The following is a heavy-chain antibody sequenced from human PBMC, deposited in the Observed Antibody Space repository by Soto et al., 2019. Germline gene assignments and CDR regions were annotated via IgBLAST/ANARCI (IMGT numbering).Heavy chain of an antibody. Sequence: SETLSLTCTVSGGSISSYYWSLIRQPPGKGLEWIGYIYYSGSTNYNPSLKSRVTISVDTSKNQFSLKLSSVTAADTAVYYCARGFYGANDHWGQGTLVTVSS. J-gene: IGHJ5*02. CDR2: IYYSGST. D-gene: IGHD4-17*01. CDR1: GGSISSYY. V-gene: IGHV4-59*01. CDR3: ARGFYGANDH.